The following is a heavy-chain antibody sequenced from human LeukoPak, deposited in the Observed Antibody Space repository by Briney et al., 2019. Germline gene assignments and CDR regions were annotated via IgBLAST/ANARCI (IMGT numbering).Heavy chain of an antibody. V-gene: IGHV1-69*05. CDR1: GGTFSSYA. Sequence: ASVKVSCKASGGTFSSYAISRVRQAPGQGLEWMGGIIPIFGTANYAQKFQGRVTITTDESTSTAYMELSSLRSEDTAVYYCARAPYYDFWSGYWSGFDYWGQETLVTVSS. D-gene: IGHD3-3*01. CDR3: ARAPYYDFWSGYWSGFDY. J-gene: IGHJ4*02. CDR2: IIPIFGTA.